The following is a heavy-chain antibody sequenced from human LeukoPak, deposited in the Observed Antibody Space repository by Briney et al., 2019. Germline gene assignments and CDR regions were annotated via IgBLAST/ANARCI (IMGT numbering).Heavy chain of an antibody. CDR3: ARAVHCSSTSCYMGLDWFDP. J-gene: IGHJ5*02. CDR1: GGSISSGDYY. V-gene: IGHV4-30-4*01. D-gene: IGHD2-2*02. Sequence: PSETLSLTCTVSGGSISSGDYYWSWIRQPPGKGLEWIGYIYYSGSTYYNPSLKSRVTISVDTSKNRFSLKLSSVTAADTAVYYCARAVHCSSTSCYMGLDWFDPWGQGTLVTVSS. CDR2: IYYSGST.